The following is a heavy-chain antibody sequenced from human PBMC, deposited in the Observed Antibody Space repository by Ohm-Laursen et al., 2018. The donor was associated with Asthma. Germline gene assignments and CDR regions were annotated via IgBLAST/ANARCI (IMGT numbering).Heavy chain of an antibody. CDR1: GGSISSGGYY. CDR2: IYYSGST. CDR3: ARARSSVFGVVTYPYYFDY. D-gene: IGHD3-3*01. Sequence: SQTLSLTCTVSGGSISSGGYYWSWIRQHPGKGLEWIGYIYYSGSTYYNPSLKSRVTISVDTSKNQFSLKLSSVTAADTAVYYCARARSSVFGVVTYPYYFDYWGQGTLVTVSS. V-gene: IGHV4-31*03. J-gene: IGHJ4*02.